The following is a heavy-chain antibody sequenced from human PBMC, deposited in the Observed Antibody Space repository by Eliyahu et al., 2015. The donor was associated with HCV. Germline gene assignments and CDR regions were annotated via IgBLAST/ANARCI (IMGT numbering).Heavy chain of an antibody. Sequence: QVQLQESGPGLVKPSETLSLTCTVSGSSISPYYWSWIRQPPGXGLEWSGCXHSXGCTXSNPSLXSRVTMSVDTPKNQFSLKLSSVTAADTAVYYCSSGGGGIAVAGTGGWFDPWGQGTLVTVSS. CDR1: GSSISPYY. CDR3: SSGGGGIAVAGTGGWFDP. CDR2: XHSXGCT. V-gene: IGHV4-4*07. D-gene: IGHD6-19*01. J-gene: IGHJ5*02.